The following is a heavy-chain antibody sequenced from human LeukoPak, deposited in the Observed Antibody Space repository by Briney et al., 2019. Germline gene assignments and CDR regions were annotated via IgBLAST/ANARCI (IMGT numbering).Heavy chain of an antibody. Sequence: GVSLRLSCAASGFTFSTYGMNWVRQAPGKGKGWVSYISDSSSTIYYADSVKGRFTISRDNAKNSLYLQMNSLRDEETAVYYCARDCSGSYLRYYFDYWGQGTLVTVSS. D-gene: IGHD1-26*01. CDR2: ISDSSSTI. CDR3: ARDCSGSYLRYYFDY. V-gene: IGHV3-48*02. CDR1: GFTFSTYG. J-gene: IGHJ4*02.